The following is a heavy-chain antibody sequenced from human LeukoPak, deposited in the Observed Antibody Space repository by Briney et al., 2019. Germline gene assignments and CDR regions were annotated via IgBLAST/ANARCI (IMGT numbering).Heavy chain of an antibody. D-gene: IGHD2-2*01. CDR2: FDPEDGET. J-gene: IGHJ3*02. CDR3: ATRGVALGYCSSTSCYLGDAFVI. V-gene: IGHV1-24*01. Sequence: SVNVSCNVSGYTLTELSMHCVPHAPGKGLEWMGGFDPEDGETIYAQKFQGRVTMTEDTSTHTAYMELSRLRSEDTAVYYCATRGVALGYCSSTSCYLGDAFVIWGQGTMVTVSS. CDR1: GYTLTELS.